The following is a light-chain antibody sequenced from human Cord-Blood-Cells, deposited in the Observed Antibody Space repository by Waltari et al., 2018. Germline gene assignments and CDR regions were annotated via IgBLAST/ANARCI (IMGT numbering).Light chain of an antibody. J-gene: IGKJ2*01. CDR3: QQYNNWPYT. Sequence: IVMTQSPATLSVSPGERSTLSCRASQSVSSNLAWYQQQPGRAPSLLIYGASTRATGIPARFSGSGSGTEFTLTISSLQSEDFAVYYCQQYNNWPYTFGQGTKLEIK. V-gene: IGKV3-15*01. CDR2: GAS. CDR1: QSVSSN.